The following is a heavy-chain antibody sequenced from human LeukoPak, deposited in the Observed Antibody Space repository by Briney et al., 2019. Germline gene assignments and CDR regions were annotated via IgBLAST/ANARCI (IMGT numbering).Heavy chain of an antibody. CDR3: ARHGGSYCTNGVCPTRGSNWFDP. CDR1: GYSFTSYW. V-gene: IGHV5-51*01. J-gene: IGHJ5*02. Sequence: GESLKISCKGSGYSFTSYWIGWVRQMPGKGLEWMRITYPGDSDTRYSPSFQGQVTISADKSISTAYLQWSSLKASDTAMYYCARHGGSYCTNGVCPTRGSNWFDPWGQGTLVTVSS. D-gene: IGHD2-8*01. CDR2: TYPGDSDT.